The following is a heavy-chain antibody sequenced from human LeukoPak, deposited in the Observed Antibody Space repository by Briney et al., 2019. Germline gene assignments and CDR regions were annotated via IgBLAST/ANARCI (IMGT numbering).Heavy chain of an antibody. V-gene: IGHV1-8*01. CDR2: MNPNSGNT. Sequence: GASVKVSCKTSGYTFTSCDINWVRQATGQGLEWMGWMNPNSGNTGYAQKFQGRVTMTRNTSISTAYMELSSLRSEDTAVYYCARGPNYSAYVDYWGQGTLVTVSS. CDR1: GYTFTSCD. D-gene: IGHD4/OR15-4a*01. CDR3: ARGPNYSAYVDY. J-gene: IGHJ4*02.